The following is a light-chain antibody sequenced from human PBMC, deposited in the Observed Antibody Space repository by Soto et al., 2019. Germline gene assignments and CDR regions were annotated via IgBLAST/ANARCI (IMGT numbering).Light chain of an antibody. V-gene: IGLV2-8*01. J-gene: IGLJ2*01. CDR3: SSYAGSNRRV. CDR2: DVS. CDR1: SSDVGDYNF. Sequence: QSALTQPPSASGSPGQSVTISCTGTSSDVGDYNFVSWYQQHPGKAPKLMIYDVSKRPSGVPDRFSGSRSGNTASLTVSGLQAGDEADYYCSSYAGSNRRVFGGGTKLTVL.